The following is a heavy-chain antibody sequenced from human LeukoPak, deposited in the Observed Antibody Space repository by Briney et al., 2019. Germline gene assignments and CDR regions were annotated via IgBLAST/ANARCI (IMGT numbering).Heavy chain of an antibody. V-gene: IGHV1-18*01. D-gene: IGHD1-26*01. CDR2: ISPHNGNT. CDR3: ARDLGGGSSFYYFYYMDV. CDR1: GYTFTSYG. J-gene: IGHJ6*03. Sequence: ASVKVSCKASGYTFTSYGITWVRQAPGQGLEWMGWISPHNGNTNYAQKFQGRATMTTDTSTSTAYMELRSLRSDDTAVYSCARDLGGGSSFYYFYYMDVWGKGTTVTVSS.